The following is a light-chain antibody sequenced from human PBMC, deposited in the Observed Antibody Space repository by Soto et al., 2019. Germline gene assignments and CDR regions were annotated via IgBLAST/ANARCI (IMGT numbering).Light chain of an antibody. CDR1: QSVSSSY. V-gene: IGKV3-20*01. CDR2: GAS. J-gene: IGKJ1*01. CDR3: QQYHDWWT. Sequence: EIVLTQSPGTLSLSPGERATLSCRASQSVSSSYLAWYQQKPGQAPRLLIYGASSRATGIPDRFSGSGSGTDFTLTISSLQSEDIAVYYCQQYHDWWTFGQGTKVEIK.